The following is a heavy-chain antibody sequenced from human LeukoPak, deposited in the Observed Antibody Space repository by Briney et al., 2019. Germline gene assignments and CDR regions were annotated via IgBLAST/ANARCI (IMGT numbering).Heavy chain of an antibody. CDR1: EGTYSSYA. CDR3: ASEGITIFGVVIQAKFDY. J-gene: IGHJ4*02. Sequence: SVKVSCKASEGTYSSYAISWVRQAPGQGLEWMGRIIPILGIANYAQKFQGRVTITADESTSTAYMELCSLRSEDTAVYYCASEGITIFGVVIQAKFDYWGQGTLVTVSS. D-gene: IGHD3-3*01. CDR2: IIPILGIA. V-gene: IGHV1-69*04.